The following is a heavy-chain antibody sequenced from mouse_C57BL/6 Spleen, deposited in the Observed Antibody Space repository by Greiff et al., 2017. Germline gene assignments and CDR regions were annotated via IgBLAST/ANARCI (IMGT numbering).Heavy chain of an antibody. J-gene: IGHJ4*01. CDR1: GYTFPSYW. D-gene: IGHD2-10*01. CDR3: ARSYSAPRAMDY. V-gene: IGHV1-72*01. CDR2: IDPNRGGT. Sequence: VQLQQPGAELVKPGASVKLSCKASGYTFPSYWMHWVKQRPGRGLEWIGRIDPNRGGTKYNEKFKGKATLTVDKPSSTAYMQLSSLTSEDSAVYYCARSYSAPRAMDYWGQGTSVTVSS.